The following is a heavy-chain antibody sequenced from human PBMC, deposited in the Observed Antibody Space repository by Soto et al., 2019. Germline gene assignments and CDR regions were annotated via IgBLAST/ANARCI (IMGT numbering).Heavy chain of an antibody. CDR3: ARSGGDTAMVHYFDY. Sequence: LRLSCAASGFTFSSYGMHWVRQAPGKGLEWVAVIWYDGSNKYYADSVKGRFTISRDNSKNTLYLQMNSLRAEDTAVYYCARSGGDTAMVHYFDYWGQGTLVTVSS. V-gene: IGHV3-33*01. J-gene: IGHJ4*02. CDR1: GFTFSSYG. CDR2: IWYDGSNK. D-gene: IGHD5-18*01.